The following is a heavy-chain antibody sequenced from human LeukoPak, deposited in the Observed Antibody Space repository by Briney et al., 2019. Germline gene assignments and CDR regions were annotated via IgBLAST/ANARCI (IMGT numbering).Heavy chain of an antibody. CDR3: ARSASITRLFGY. V-gene: IGHV1-3*03. CDR1: GYTFTSYA. Sequence: ASVKVSCKASGYTFTSYAMHWVRQAPGQRLEWMGWINAGNGNTKYSQEFQGRVTITRDMSTSTVYMELSSLRSEDTAVYYCARSASITRLFGYWGQGTLVTVSS. CDR2: INAGNGNT. D-gene: IGHD3-10*01. J-gene: IGHJ4*02.